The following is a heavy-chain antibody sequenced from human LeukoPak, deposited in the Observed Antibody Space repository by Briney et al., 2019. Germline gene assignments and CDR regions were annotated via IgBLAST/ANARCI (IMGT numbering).Heavy chain of an antibody. CDR1: GFTFSSYA. CDR2: ISGSGGTT. CDR3: AKDDYGSGYFPDY. D-gene: IGHD3-10*01. Sequence: GGSLRLSCAASGFTFSSYAMTWVRQAPGKGLEWVSAISGSGGTTYYADSVKGRFTISRDNSKNTLYLQMNSLRAEDTAVYYCAKDDYGSGYFPDYWGQGTLVTVSS. J-gene: IGHJ4*02. V-gene: IGHV3-23*01.